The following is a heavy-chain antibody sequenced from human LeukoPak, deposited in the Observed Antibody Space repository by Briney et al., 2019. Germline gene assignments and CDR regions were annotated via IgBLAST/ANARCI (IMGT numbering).Heavy chain of an antibody. CDR2: IYYSGST. V-gene: IGHV4-59*08. Sequence: SEALSLTCTVSGGSISSYYWSWIRQPPGKGLKWIGYIYYSGSTNYNPSLKSRVTISVDTSKNQFSLKLSSVTAADTAVYYCPRHLGKGFDYWGQGTLVTVSS. CDR1: GGSISSYY. CDR3: PRHLGKGFDY. J-gene: IGHJ4*02. D-gene: IGHD7-27*01.